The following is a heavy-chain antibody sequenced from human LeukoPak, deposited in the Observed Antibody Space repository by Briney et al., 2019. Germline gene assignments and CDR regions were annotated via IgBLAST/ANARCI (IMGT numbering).Heavy chain of an antibody. CDR3: ARSIQLWEPFDY. CDR1: GFTFDSYG. J-gene: IGHJ4*02. D-gene: IGHD5-18*01. CDR2: ISHDGSTI. V-gene: IGHV3-30*03. Sequence: PGRSLRLSCAVSGFTFDSYGMHWVRQAPGKGLEWVAVISHDGSTIYYADSVEGRFTISRDNSKNTLYLQMNSLRAEDTAVYYCARSIQLWEPFDYWGQGTLVTVSS.